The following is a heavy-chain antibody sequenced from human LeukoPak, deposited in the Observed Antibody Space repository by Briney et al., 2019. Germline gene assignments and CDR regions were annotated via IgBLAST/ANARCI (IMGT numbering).Heavy chain of an antibody. CDR2: INPNSGGT. Sequence: GASVKVSCKASGYTFTGFYIHWVRQAPGQGLEWMGWINPNSGGTNYEQNFRGRVTMTGDTSSSTAYMELSGLRSDDTAVYYCARDLFVAGTYYYGMDVWGRGTTVTVSS. CDR1: GYTFTGFY. CDR3: ARDLFVAGTYYYGMDV. J-gene: IGHJ6*02. D-gene: IGHD6-19*01. V-gene: IGHV1-2*02.